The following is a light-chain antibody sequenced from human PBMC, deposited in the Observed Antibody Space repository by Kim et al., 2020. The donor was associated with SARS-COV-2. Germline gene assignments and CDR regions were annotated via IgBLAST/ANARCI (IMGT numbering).Light chain of an antibody. CDR2: QDS. Sequence: SYELTQPPSVSVSPGQTASITCSGDKLGDKYACWYQQKPGQSPVLVIYQDSKRPSGIPERFFGYNSGNTATLTIGGTQAMDEADYYCQAWDSSTAVFGGGTQLTVL. J-gene: IGLJ3*02. CDR3: QAWDSSTAV. CDR1: KLGDKY. V-gene: IGLV3-1*01.